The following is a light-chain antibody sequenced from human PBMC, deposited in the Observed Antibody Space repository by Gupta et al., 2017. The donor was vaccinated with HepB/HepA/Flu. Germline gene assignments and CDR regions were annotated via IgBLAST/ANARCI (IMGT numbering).Light chain of an antibody. J-gene: IGLJ3*02. CDR1: NSNIGSNT. CDR3: AAWDDSLNGPV. CDR2: TNN. V-gene: IGLV1-44*01. Sequence: QSVLPQPPSASGTPGQRVTISCSASNSNIGSNTVNWYQQLPGTAPKLLIYTNNHRPSGVPDRFSGSKSGTSASLAISGLQSEDEAGYFCAAWDDSLNGPVFGGGTKLTVL.